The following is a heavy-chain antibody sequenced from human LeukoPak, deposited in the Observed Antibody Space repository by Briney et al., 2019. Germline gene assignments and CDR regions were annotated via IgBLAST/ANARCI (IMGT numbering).Heavy chain of an antibody. CDR1: GYTFTSYG. V-gene: IGHV1-18*01. CDR2: ISAFNGNT. CDR3: ARDLVVVVAATRYYGMDV. Sequence: GASVKVSCEASGYTFTSYGIGWVRQAPGQGLEWMGWISAFNGNTKYAQKFQGRVTMTTDTSTSTAYMEVRSLRSEDTAVYYCARDLVVVVAATRYYGMDVWGQGTTVTVSS. D-gene: IGHD2-15*01. J-gene: IGHJ6*02.